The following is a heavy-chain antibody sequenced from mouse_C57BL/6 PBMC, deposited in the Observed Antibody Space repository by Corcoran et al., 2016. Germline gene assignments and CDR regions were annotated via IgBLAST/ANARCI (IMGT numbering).Heavy chain of an antibody. CDR2: INPNNGGT. V-gene: IGHV1-26*01. J-gene: IGHJ4*01. CDR1: GYTFTDYY. CDR3: ARGSFYYYAMDY. Sequence: EVQLQQSGPQLVKPGASVKISCTASGYTFTDYYLNWVKQSHGKSLEWIGDINPNNGGTSYNQKFKGKATLTVDKSSSTAYMELRSLTSEDSAVYYCARGSFYYYAMDYWGQGTSVTVSS.